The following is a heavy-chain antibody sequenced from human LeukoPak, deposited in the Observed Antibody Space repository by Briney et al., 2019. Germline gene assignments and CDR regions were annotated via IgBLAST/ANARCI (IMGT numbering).Heavy chain of an antibody. V-gene: IGHV3-23*01. Sequence: GGSLRLSCAASGFTFSNYAMSWVRQAPRKGPEWLSTFSASGANTYYADSVRGRFTISRDNSKDTLYLQMNGLRAEDTAFYYCARSPLSTLKSFDSWGQGTLVSVSS. J-gene: IGHJ4*02. CDR3: ARSPLSTLKSFDS. D-gene: IGHD3-16*01. CDR2: FSASGANT. CDR1: GFTFSNYA.